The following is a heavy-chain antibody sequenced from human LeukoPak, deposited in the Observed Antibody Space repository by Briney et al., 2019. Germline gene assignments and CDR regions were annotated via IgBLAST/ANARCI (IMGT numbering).Heavy chain of an antibody. J-gene: IGHJ4*02. D-gene: IGHD6-6*01. Sequence: SETLSLTCAVYGGSFSGYYWSWIRQPPGKGLEWIGEINHSGSTNYNPSLKSRVTIPVDTSKNQFSLKLSSVTAADTAVYYCARIAARGSNLDYWGQGTLVTVSS. CDR2: INHSGST. V-gene: IGHV4-34*01. CDR1: GGSFSGYY. CDR3: ARIAARGSNLDY.